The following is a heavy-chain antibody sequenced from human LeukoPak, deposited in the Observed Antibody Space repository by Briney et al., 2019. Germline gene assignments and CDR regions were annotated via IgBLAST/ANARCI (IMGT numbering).Heavy chain of an antibody. CDR2: IYTSGST. D-gene: IGHD1-26*01. V-gene: IGHV4-61*02. CDR3: ARAGIVGATVYFDY. CDR1: GGSISSGGYS. Sequence: SQTLSLTCAVSGGSISSGGYSWSWIRQPAGKGVEWIGRIYTSGSTNYNPSLKSRVTISVDTSKNQFSLKLSSVTAADTAVYYCARAGIVGATVYFDYWGQGTLVTVSS. J-gene: IGHJ4*02.